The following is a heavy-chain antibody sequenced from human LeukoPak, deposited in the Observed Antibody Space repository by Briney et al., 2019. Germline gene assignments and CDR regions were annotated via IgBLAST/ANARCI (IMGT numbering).Heavy chain of an antibody. CDR2: INHSGST. J-gene: IGHJ6*02. CDR3: ASWGPRRGYCSGGSCYRYYYGMDV. CDR1: GGSFSGYY. V-gene: IGHV4-34*01. Sequence: SETLSLTCAVYGGSFSGYYWSWIRQPPGKGLEWIGEINHSGSTNYNPSLKSRVTISVDTSKNQFSLKLNSVTAADTAVYYCASWGPRRGYCSGGSCYRYYYGMDVWGQGTTVTVSS. D-gene: IGHD2-15*01.